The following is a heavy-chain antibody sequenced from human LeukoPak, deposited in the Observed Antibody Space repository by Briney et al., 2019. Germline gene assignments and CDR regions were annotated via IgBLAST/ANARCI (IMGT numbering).Heavy chain of an antibody. J-gene: IGHJ3*02. D-gene: IGHD3-3*01. Sequence: PGGSLRLSCAASGFTFGDYGMTWVRQAPGKGPEWVSGIDWNGGRTVYADSVKGRFTISRDNAKNSLYLQMNSLRAEDTALYYCATGLSGLSDTFDIWGKGTMVSVSS. CDR3: ATGLSGLSDTFDI. CDR2: IDWNGGRT. CDR1: GFTFGDYG. V-gene: IGHV3-20*04.